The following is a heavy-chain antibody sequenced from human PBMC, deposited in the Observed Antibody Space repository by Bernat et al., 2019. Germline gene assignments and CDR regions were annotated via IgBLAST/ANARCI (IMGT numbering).Heavy chain of an antibody. CDR1: GFTFSSYD. Sequence: EVQLVESGGGLVQPGGSLRLSCAASGFTFSSYDMHWVRQATGKGLEWVSAIGTAGYTYYPGSVKGRFTISRENATNSLYLQMNSLGAGDTAVYYCAREGTRGAFDYWGQGTLVTVSS. CDR2: IGTAGYT. CDR3: AREGTRGAFDY. V-gene: IGHV3-13*01. J-gene: IGHJ4*02.